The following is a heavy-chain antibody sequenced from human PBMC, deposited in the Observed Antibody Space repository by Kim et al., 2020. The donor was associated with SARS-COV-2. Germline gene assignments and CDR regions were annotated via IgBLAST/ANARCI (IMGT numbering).Heavy chain of an antibody. D-gene: IGHD6-6*01. V-gene: IGHV4-61*10. CDR1: GGSVSGTSYY. J-gene: IGHJ3*02. Sequence: SETLSLTCTVSGGSVSGTSYYWSWIRQSAEKGLQWIGFFYYRGTTNYNPSLKSRVTISLDTSKSQFSLKLSSVIAADTAVYYCARALIAAPVLGAFDIWGQGTMVTVSS. CDR3: ARALIAAPVLGAFDI. CDR2: FYYRGTT.